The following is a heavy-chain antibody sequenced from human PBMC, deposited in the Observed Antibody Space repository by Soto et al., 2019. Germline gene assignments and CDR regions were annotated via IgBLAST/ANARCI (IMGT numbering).Heavy chain of an antibody. D-gene: IGHD3-22*01. CDR3: AKVVGDGNAYYDF. Sequence: EVQLLESGGGLVQPGGSLRLSCAASGFTFSSCAMGWVRQAPGKGLEWVSGISGHGGSTYYADSVKGRFTISRDTSKNTLYLQMDSLVAEDTAIYYCAKVVGDGNAYYDFWGQGTLVTVSS. J-gene: IGHJ4*02. CDR2: ISGHGGST. CDR1: GFTFSSCA. V-gene: IGHV3-23*01.